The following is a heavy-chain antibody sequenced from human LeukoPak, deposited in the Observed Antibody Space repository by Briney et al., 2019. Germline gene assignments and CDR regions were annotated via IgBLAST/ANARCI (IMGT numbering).Heavy chain of an antibody. J-gene: IGHJ4*02. CDR1: GFTFSSYA. D-gene: IGHD3-3*01. CDR3: AKVGGFDFWSGYYYFDY. V-gene: IGHV3-23*01. Sequence: GGSLRLSCAASGFTFSSYAMSWVRQAPGKGLEWVSGISGSGGSTYYTDSMKGRFTISRDNSKNTLYLQMNSLRAEDTAVYYCAKVGGFDFWSGYYYFDYWGQGTLVTVSS. CDR2: ISGSGGST.